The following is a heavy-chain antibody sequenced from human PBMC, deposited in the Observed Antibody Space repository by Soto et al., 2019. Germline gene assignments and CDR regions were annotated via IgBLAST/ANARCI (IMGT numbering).Heavy chain of an antibody. V-gene: IGHV1-18*01. D-gene: IGHD2-2*01. CDR2: ISAYNGYT. CDR1: GYSITIYG. J-gene: IGHJ3*02. CDR3: VRAPCSYAPSRGAFDI. Sequence: VKLDRKASGYSITIYGSGWGLKDPGQGLEWMGWISAYNGYTNYAQMLQGRVTMTTDTSTSTGYMELRSLRSDDTAVYYCVRAPCSYAPSRGAFDIWGQGTMVTVSS.